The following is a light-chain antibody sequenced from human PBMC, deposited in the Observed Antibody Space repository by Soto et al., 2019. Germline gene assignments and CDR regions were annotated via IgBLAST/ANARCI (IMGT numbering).Light chain of an antibody. Sequence: DIQMTQSPSTLSASVGDRVTITCRASQSISSWLAWYQQKPGKAPKLLIYDASSLESGVPSRFSGTGSGTEFTLTIDRLQPDDFATYYCQQYSVYWTFGQGTKVDIK. CDR2: DAS. J-gene: IGKJ1*01. V-gene: IGKV1-5*01. CDR3: QQYSVYWT. CDR1: QSISSW.